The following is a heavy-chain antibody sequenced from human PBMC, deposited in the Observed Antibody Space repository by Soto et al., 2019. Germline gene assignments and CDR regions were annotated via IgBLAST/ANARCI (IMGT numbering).Heavy chain of an antibody. J-gene: IGHJ5*02. V-gene: IGHV1-18*01. D-gene: IGHD3-9*01. Sequence: QVQLVQSGGEMKKPGASVKVSCKASGYTFTNYGISWVRQAPGQGLEWVGWISGYNGDTNYAQKFQGRVIMTTDTSTSTAYMELRTLTSDDTAVYYCARDYDIWVEDWFDPWGQGTLVTVSS. CDR1: GYTFTNYG. CDR3: ARDYDIWVEDWFDP. CDR2: ISGYNGDT.